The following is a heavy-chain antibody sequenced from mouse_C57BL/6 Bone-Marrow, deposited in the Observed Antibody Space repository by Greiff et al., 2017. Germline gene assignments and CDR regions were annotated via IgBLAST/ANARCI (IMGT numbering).Heavy chain of an antibody. Sequence: EVHLVESGGGLVKPGGSLKLSCAASGFTFSSYALSWVRQTPEKRLEWVATISDGGSYTYYPDNVKGRFTISRDNAKNHLYLQMSHLKSEDTAMYYCARERGDYWGQGTTLTVSS. CDR1: GFTFSSYA. J-gene: IGHJ2*01. V-gene: IGHV5-4*01. CDR3: ARERGDY. CDR2: ISDGGSYT.